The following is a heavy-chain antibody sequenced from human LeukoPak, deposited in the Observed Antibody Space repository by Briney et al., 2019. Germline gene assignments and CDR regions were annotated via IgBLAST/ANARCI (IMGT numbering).Heavy chain of an antibody. Sequence: ASVKVSCKASGYTFTSYDINLVRQATGQGLEWMGRINPNSGGTNYAQRFQGRVTVTRDTSISTAYMELSTLRSDDAAVYYCARDKRSTAGNWFDPWGQGTLVTVSS. J-gene: IGHJ5*02. CDR1: GYTFTSYD. CDR2: INPNSGGT. D-gene: IGHD1-14*01. V-gene: IGHV1-2*06. CDR3: ARDKRSTAGNWFDP.